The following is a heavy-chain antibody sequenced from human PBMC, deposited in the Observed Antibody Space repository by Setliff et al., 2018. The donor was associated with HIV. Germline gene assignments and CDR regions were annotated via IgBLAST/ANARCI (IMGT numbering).Heavy chain of an antibody. CDR2: IYTSGKT. J-gene: IGHJ2*01. D-gene: IGHD1-26*01. Sequence: SETLSLTCTVSGDSITRGSYYWSWIRQPAGKGLEWIGHIYTSGKTHYSPSLKSRITISADTSKNQLSLNLSSVTAADTAVYYCASAAYSGTYLWEPATDLWGRGTLVTVSS. CDR1: GDSITRGSYY. CDR3: ASAAYSGTYLWEPATDL. V-gene: IGHV4-61*09.